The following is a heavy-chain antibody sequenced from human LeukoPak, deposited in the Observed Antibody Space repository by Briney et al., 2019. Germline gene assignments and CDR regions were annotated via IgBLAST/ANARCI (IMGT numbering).Heavy chain of an antibody. CDR3: ARDGVLRFGDYYYGMDV. CDR1: GASISSGSYY. D-gene: IGHD3-3*01. J-gene: IGHJ6*02. Sequence: SSETLSLTCTVSGASISSGSYYWSWIRQPAGKGLEWIGRIYTSGSTNYNPSLKSRVTISVDTSKNQFSLKLSSVTAADTAVYYCARDGVLRFGDYYYGMDVWGQGTTVTVSS. V-gene: IGHV4-61*02. CDR2: IYTSGST.